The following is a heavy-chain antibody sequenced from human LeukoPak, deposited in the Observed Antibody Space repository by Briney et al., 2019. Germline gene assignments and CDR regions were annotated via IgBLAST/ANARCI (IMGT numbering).Heavy chain of an antibody. J-gene: IGHJ4*02. Sequence: ASVKVSCKASGYTFTSYDINWVRQATGQGLEWMGWMNPNSGNTGYAQKFQGRVTMTRNTSISTAYMELSSLRSEDTAVYYCARVNGEVTATDYWGQGTLVTVSS. CDR2: MNPNSGNT. CDR3: ARVNGEVTATDY. CDR1: GYTFTSYD. D-gene: IGHD2-21*02. V-gene: IGHV1-8*01.